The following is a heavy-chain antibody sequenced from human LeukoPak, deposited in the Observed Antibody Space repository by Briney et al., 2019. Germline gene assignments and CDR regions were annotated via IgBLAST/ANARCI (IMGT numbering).Heavy chain of an antibody. Sequence: SVKVSCKASGGTFSSYAISWVRQAPGQGLEWMGGIIPIFGTANYAQKFQGRVTITTDESTSTAYMELSSLRSEDTAVYYCAGAAQVGGEFYAQYYYYYYMDVWGKGTTVTVSS. D-gene: IGHD1-26*01. V-gene: IGHV1-69*05. J-gene: IGHJ6*03. CDR1: GGTFSSYA. CDR2: IIPIFGTA. CDR3: AGAAQVGGEFYAQYYYYYYMDV.